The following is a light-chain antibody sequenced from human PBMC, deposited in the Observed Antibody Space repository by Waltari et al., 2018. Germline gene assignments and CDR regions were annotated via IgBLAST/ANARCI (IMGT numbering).Light chain of an antibody. V-gene: IGKV3-20*01. Sequence: ENVLTQSPATLSLSPGERATLSCRASQSVDNWYLAWYQLKPGQAPRLLISGYSRRATAVPDRFSRSGSGTDFTLTISRLEPEDFAVYYCHQSGGSGRAFGGGTKVEIK. CDR2: GYS. J-gene: IGKJ4*01. CDR3: HQSGGSGRA. CDR1: QSVDNWY.